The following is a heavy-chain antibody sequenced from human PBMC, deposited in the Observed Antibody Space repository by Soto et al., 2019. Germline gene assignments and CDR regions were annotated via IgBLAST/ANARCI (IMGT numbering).Heavy chain of an antibody. D-gene: IGHD5-12*01. CDR3: HGYGY. CDR2: IYPGDTT. CDR1: GFTVSSTNY. V-gene: IGHV3-53*01. J-gene: IGHJ4*02. Sequence: ESGGGLIQPGGSLRLSCVVSGFTVSSTNYMSWVRQAPGKGLEWVSVIYPGDTTFYADSVKGRFTITRDNSKNTLYLQMTSMRAVDTAVYYCHGYGYWGQGTLVTVSS.